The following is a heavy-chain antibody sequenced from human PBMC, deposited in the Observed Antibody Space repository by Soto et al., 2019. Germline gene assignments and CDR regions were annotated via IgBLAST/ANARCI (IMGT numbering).Heavy chain of an antibody. V-gene: IGHV4-31*03. CDR2: IYHSGTT. D-gene: IGHD2-21*02. CDR3: VKWGMVTTGDN. Sequence: QVQLQESGPGLVKPSQTLSLTCTVSGGPIISGGYYWTWVRQHPGKGLEWIGYIYHSGTTHYNPSLESRVIISIDTSKNQFSLKLSSVTAADTAVYYCVKWGMVTTGDNWGQGTLVTVSS. J-gene: IGHJ4*02. CDR1: GGPIISGGYY.